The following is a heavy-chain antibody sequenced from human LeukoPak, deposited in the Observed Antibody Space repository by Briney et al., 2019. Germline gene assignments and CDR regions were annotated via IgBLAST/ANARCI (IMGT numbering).Heavy chain of an antibody. CDR2: INHSGST. Sequence: SETLSLTCAVYGGSFSGYYWSWIRQPPGKGLEWIGEINHSGSTNYNPSLKSRVTISVDTSKDQFSLKLSSVTAADTAVYYCASRVLYSSSWMSDYWGQGTLVTVSS. D-gene: IGHD6-13*01. V-gene: IGHV4-34*01. J-gene: IGHJ4*02. CDR1: GGSFSGYY. CDR3: ASRVLYSSSWMSDY.